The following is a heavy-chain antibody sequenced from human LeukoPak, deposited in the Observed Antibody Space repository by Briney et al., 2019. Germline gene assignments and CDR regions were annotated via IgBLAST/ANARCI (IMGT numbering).Heavy chain of an antibody. CDR1: GGSVSGGSYY. CDR3: ARGLGTVIPGVFDY. V-gene: IGHV4-61*01. D-gene: IGHD1-1*01. CDR2: IYYSGST. J-gene: IGHJ4*02. Sequence: PSETLSLTCTVSGGSVSGGSYYWSWIRQPPGKGLEWIGYIYYSGSTNNNPSLKSRVTISVDTSKNQFSLKLSSVTAADTAVYYCARGLGTVIPGVFDYWGQGLLVTVSS.